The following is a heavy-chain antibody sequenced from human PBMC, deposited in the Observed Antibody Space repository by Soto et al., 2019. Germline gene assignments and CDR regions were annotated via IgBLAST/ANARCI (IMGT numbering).Heavy chain of an antibody. D-gene: IGHD3-22*01. V-gene: IGHV3-11*01. CDR2: ISKSASTI. Sequence: QVQLVESGGGLVKPGGSLRLSCAASGFTFSDYYMTWIRQAPGKGLKCISYISKSASTIKYAESVKGRFTISRDNAKNSLSLQMNSLRAEDTAVYYCARVGCSGNFCYDGLDVWGQGTAVTVSS. CDR1: GFTFSDYY. J-gene: IGHJ6*02. CDR3: ARVGCSGNFCYDGLDV.